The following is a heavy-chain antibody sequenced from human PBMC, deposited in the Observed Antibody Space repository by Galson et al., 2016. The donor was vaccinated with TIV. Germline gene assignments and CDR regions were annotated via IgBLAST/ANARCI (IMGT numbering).Heavy chain of an antibody. V-gene: IGHV1-8*02. Sequence: SGYTFTSYHINWVRQATGQGLEWMGWINPDSGNTGYVQKFQGRVTMTRNISASTVYMELSSLRSEDTAVYYCARSWSVVAPNWVDPWGQGTLVTVSS. CDR3: ARSWSVVAPNWVDP. J-gene: IGHJ5*02. CDR2: INPDSGNT. CDR1: GYTFTSYH. D-gene: IGHD2-2*01.